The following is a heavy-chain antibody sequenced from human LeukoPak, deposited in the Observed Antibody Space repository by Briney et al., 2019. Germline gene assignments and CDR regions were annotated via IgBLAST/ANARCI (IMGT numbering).Heavy chain of an antibody. CDR1: GFTVSSNY. D-gene: IGHD2-15*01. J-gene: IGHJ4*02. CDR3: ARAKRVVAATLDYFDY. CDR2: IYSGGST. V-gene: IGHV3-53*01. Sequence: GGSLRLSCAASGFTVSSNYMSWVRQAPGKGLEWVSVIYSGGSTYYADSVKGRFTISRDNSKNTLYLQMNSLRAEDTAVYYCARAKRVVAATLDYFDYWGQGTLVTVSS.